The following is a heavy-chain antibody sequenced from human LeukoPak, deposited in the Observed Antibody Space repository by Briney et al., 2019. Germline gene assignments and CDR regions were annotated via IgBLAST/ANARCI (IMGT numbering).Heavy chain of an antibody. V-gene: IGHV4-59*01. CDR3: ARGPNWGAPGYYYYYMDV. J-gene: IGHJ6*03. CDR2: IYYSGST. CDR1: GGSISSYY. Sequence: SETLSLTCTVSGGSISSYYWSWIRQPPGKGLEWIGYIYYSGSTNYNPSLKSRVTISVDTSKNQFSLKLSSVTAADTAVYYCARGPNWGAPGYYYYYMDVWGKGTTVTVSS. D-gene: IGHD7-27*01.